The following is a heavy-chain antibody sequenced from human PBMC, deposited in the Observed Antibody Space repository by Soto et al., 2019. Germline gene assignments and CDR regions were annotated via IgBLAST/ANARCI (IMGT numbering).Heavy chain of an antibody. D-gene: IGHD6-13*01. Sequence: ASVKVSCKASGYTFTGYYMHWVRQAPGQGLEWMGWINPNSGGTNYAQKFQGWVTMTRDTSISTAYMELSRLRSDDTAVYYCARDSSSWYSGGGFDPWGQGTLVTVSS. CDR2: INPNSGGT. J-gene: IGHJ5*02. V-gene: IGHV1-2*04. CDR1: GYTFTGYY. CDR3: ARDSSSWYSGGGFDP.